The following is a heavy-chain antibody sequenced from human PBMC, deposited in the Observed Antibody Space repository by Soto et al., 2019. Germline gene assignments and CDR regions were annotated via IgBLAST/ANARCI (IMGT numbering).Heavy chain of an antibody. J-gene: IGHJ3*02. D-gene: IGHD3-9*01. Sequence: SETLSLTCTVSGGSISSYYWSWIRQPPGKGLEWIGYIYYSGSTNYNPSLKSPVTISVDTSKNQFSLKLSSVTAADTAVYYCARALDYDILTGYYLDAFDIWGQGTMVTVS. CDR1: GGSISSYY. V-gene: IGHV4-59*01. CDR2: IYYSGST. CDR3: ARALDYDILTGYYLDAFDI.